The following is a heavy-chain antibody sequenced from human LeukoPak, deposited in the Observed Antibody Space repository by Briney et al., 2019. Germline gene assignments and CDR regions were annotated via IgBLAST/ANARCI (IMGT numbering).Heavy chain of an antibody. V-gene: IGHV3-9*01. Sequence: GGSLRLSCAASGFTFSSYGMHWVRQAPGKGLEWVSGISWNGGSLGYADSVQGRFTISRDNAKNSLYLQMNSLRPEDTALYYCSKGVRTVGARERHMDVWGKGTTVTISS. CDR3: SKGVRTVGARERHMDV. CDR1: GFTFSSYG. J-gene: IGHJ6*03. D-gene: IGHD1-26*01. CDR2: ISWNGGSL.